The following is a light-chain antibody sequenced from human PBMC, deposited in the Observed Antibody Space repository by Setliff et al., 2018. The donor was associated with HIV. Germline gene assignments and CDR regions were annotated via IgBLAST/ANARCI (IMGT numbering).Light chain of an antibody. J-gene: IGLJ3*02. Sequence: QSALTQPASMSGSPGQSITISCTGTANDVGGYNYVSWYQQHPDKAPKLIIYEVNYRPSGVSTRFSGSKSGNTASLTISGLQAEDEADYYCTSYTITNTWVVGGGTK. V-gene: IGLV2-14*01. CDR1: ANDVGGYNY. CDR2: EVN. CDR3: TSYTITNTWV.